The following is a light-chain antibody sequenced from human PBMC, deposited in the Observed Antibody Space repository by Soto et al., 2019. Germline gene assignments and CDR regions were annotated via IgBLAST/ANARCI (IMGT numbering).Light chain of an antibody. V-gene: IGKV3-15*01. CDR3: QQYNNWPRT. Sequence: EIVMSQSPATLSVSPGERATLSCRASQSIGTNLAWYQQKPGQAPRLLMYGAYNRATGVPARFSGTASGTEFTLTISTLQSEDFAVSYCQQYNNWPRTFGQGTRVEIK. CDR2: GAY. CDR1: QSIGTN. J-gene: IGKJ1*01.